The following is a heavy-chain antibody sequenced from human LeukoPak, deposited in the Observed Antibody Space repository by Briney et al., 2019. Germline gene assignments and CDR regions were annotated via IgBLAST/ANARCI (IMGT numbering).Heavy chain of an antibody. Sequence: GGSLRLSCAGSGVTFSTCNMNWVRQTPGKGLEWVSYISSTSSTKDYADSVKGRFTISRDNAKNSLYLQMNSLRAEDTAVYYCTRSLGGWDFDYWGQGTLVTVSS. CDR1: GVTFSTCN. D-gene: IGHD6-19*01. CDR2: ISSTSSTK. V-gene: IGHV3-48*01. J-gene: IGHJ4*02. CDR3: TRSLGGWDFDY.